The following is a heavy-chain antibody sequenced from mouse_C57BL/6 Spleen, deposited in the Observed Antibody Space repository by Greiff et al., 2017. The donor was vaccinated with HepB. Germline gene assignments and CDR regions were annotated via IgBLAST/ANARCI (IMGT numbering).Heavy chain of an antibody. Sequence: VQLQQSVAELVRPGASVKLSCTASGFNIKNTYIHWVKQRPEQGLEWIGRIDPANGNTKYAPKFQGKATITADTSSNTAYLQLSSLTSEDTAIYYCARSRLGLMDYWGQGTSVTVSS. D-gene: IGHD3-2*02. CDR2: IDPANGNT. V-gene: IGHV14-3*01. J-gene: IGHJ4*01. CDR1: GFNIKNTY. CDR3: ARSRLGLMDY.